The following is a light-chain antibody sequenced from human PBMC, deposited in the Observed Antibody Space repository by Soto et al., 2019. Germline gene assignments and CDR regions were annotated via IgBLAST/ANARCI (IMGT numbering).Light chain of an antibody. CDR2: ASS. Sequence: ERVMTQSPATVSVSPGGRATLSCRASQSVSSNLAWYQQKPGQAPRLLISASSSRATGIPARFSGSGSGTEFTLTISSLQSEDFAVYYCQQYHNWPWTFGQGTKVEIK. J-gene: IGKJ1*01. CDR3: QQYHNWPWT. V-gene: IGKV3-15*01. CDR1: QSVSSN.